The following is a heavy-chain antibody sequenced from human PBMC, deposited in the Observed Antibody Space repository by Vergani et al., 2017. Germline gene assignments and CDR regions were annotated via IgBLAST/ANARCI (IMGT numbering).Heavy chain of an antibody. J-gene: IGHJ4*02. V-gene: IGHV4-59*01. D-gene: IGHD2-2*01. CDR1: GGHINSYY. CDR2: IYYSGSN. CDR3: ASSNCSSTSCPGEIDY. Sequence: QVQLQESGPGLVKPSEILSLICTVSGGHINSYYWSWIRQRPGKGLEWIGYIYYSGSNNYNSSLKSRVTISVDTSKNQFSLKLSSVTAADTAVYYCASSNCSSTSCPGEIDYWDQGTLVTVSS.